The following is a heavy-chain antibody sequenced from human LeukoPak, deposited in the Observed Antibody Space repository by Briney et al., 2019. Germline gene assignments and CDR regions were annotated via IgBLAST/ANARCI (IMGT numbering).Heavy chain of an antibody. V-gene: IGHV3-7*01. CDR2: IKQDGSEK. Sequence: GGSLRLSRAASGFTFSSYAMSWVRQAPGKGLEWVANIKQDGSEKYYVDSVKGRFTISRDNAKNSLYLQMNSLRAEDTAVYYCARGIKIRESYSGYPWPLDYWGQGTLVTVSS. J-gene: IGHJ4*02. CDR3: ARGIKIRESYSGYPWPLDY. D-gene: IGHD5-12*01. CDR1: GFTFSSYA.